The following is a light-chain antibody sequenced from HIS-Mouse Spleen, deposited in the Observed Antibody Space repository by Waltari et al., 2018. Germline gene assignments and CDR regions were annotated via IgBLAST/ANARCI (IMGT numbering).Light chain of an antibody. CDR2: EGS. J-gene: IGLJ3*02. CDR1: SSDVGSYNL. CDR3: CSYAGSSTWV. V-gene: IGLV2-23*01. Sequence: QSALTQPASVSGSPGQSITISCTGTSSDVGSYNLVSWYQQHPGKAPKLMVYEGSKRTSGVSKRFSGSKAGNTAYLTISGLQAEDEADYYCCSYAGSSTWVFGGGTKLTVL.